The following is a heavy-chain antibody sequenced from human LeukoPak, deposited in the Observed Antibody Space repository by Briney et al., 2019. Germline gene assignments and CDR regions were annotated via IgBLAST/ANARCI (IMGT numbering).Heavy chain of an antibody. CDR3: ARDSPIAAAGSFDY. V-gene: IGHV1-18*01. D-gene: IGHD6-13*01. CDR1: GYTFTSYG. CDR2: ISAYNGNT. Sequence: GASVKVSCKASGYTFTSYGISWVRQAPGQGLEWMGWISAYNGNTNYAQKLQGRVTMTTDTSTSTAYMELRSLRSDDTAVYYCARDSPIAAAGSFDYWGQGTLVTASS. J-gene: IGHJ4*02.